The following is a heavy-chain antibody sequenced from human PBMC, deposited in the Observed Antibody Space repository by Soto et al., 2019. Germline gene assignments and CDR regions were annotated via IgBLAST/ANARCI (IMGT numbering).Heavy chain of an antibody. J-gene: IGHJ6*02. Sequence: QVQLVESGGGVVQPGRSLRLSCAASGFTFSSYAMHWVRQAPGKGLEWVAVISYDGSNKYYADSVKGRFTISRDNSKNTLYLQMNSLRAEDTAVYYCAREGKANYADYYYGMDVWGQGTTVTVSS. CDR2: ISYDGSNK. CDR3: AREGKANYADYYYGMDV. D-gene: IGHD1-7*01. V-gene: IGHV3-30-3*01. CDR1: GFTFSSYA.